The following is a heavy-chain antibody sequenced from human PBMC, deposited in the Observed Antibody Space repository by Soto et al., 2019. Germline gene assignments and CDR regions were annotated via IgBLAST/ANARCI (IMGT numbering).Heavy chain of an antibody. D-gene: IGHD6-13*01. V-gene: IGHV4-30-4*01. CDR3: ARVNRSSSWYEYYYYGMDV. Sequence: PSETLSLTCTVSGGSISSGGYYWSWIRQPPGKGLEWIGYIYYSGSTYYNPSLKSRVTISVDTSKNQFSLKLSSVTAADTAVYYCARVNRSSSWYEYYYYGMDVWGQGTTVTVSS. CDR1: GGSISSGGYY. J-gene: IGHJ6*02. CDR2: IYYSGST.